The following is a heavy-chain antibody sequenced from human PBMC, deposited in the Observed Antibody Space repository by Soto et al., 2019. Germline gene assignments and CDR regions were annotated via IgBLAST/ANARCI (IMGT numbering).Heavy chain of an antibody. D-gene: IGHD2-21*01. V-gene: IGHV3-7*05. CDR3: ARARGDGYYGQDTWVMDV. Sequence: EVQLVESGGGLVQPGGSLRLSCGVSGFTISTYWMSWVRRTPGKGLEWVGNINQGGSENFYAGSVRGRFSISRDNARKTVYLQMKSLRAADTGVYFCARARGDGYYGQDTWVMDVWGQGTTVTVSS. CDR2: INQGGSEN. J-gene: IGHJ6*02. CDR1: GFTISTYW.